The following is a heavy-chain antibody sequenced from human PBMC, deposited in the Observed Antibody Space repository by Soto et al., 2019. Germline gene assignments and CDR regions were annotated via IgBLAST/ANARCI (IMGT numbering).Heavy chain of an antibody. CDR2: INAGNGNT. J-gene: IGHJ3*02. Sequence: ASVKVSCKASGYTFTSYAMHWVRQAPGQRLEWMGWINAGNGNTKYSQKFQGRVTITRDTSASTAYMELSSLRSEDTAVYYCARLAGVPDAFDIWGQGTMVTVSS. V-gene: IGHV1-3*01. CDR1: GYTFTSYA. CDR3: ARLAGVPDAFDI. D-gene: IGHD3-10*01.